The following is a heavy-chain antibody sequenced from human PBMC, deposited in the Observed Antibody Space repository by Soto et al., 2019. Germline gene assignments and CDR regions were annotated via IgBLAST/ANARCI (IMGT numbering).Heavy chain of an antibody. CDR1: GFTFSNAW. V-gene: IGHV3-15*01. CDR3: TTLPPGYSSSWYQH. D-gene: IGHD6-13*01. J-gene: IGHJ1*01. Sequence: GESLKISCAASGFTFSNAWMSWVRQAPGKGLEWVGRIKSKTDGGTTDYAAPVKGRFTISRDDSKNTLYLQMNSLKTEDTAVYYCTTLPPGYSSSWYQHWGQGTLVTVSS. CDR2: IKSKTDGGTT.